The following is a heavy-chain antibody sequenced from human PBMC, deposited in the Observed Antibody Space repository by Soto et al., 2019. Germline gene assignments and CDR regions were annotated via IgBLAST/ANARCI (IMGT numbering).Heavy chain of an antibody. CDR2: TSYDGNNK. V-gene: IGHV3-30*19. D-gene: IGHD3-16*01. CDR1: GFRFKSFV. Sequence: VQLVESGGGVVQPGTSLRLSCAASGFRFKSFVMHWVRQAPGKGLEWVEFTSYDGNNKDYGDSVKGRFTVSRGNSQNTLHLQMDFLRPEDTALYYCARWGTTGGFDLWGQGTLVSVSS. J-gene: IGHJ4*02. CDR3: ARWGTTGGFDL.